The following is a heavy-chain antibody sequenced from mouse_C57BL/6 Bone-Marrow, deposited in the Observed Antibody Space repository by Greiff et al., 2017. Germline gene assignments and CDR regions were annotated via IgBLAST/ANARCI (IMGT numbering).Heavy chain of an antibody. Sequence: EVKLLESGGGLVKPGGSLKLSCAASGFTFSSYAMSWVRQTPEKRLEWVATISDGGSYTYYPNNVKGRFTITRDNAKNNLYLQMSHLTSEDTAMYYCARLWPHYYSMDYWGQGTSVTVSS. D-gene: IGHD1-1*02. V-gene: IGHV5-4*03. J-gene: IGHJ4*01. CDR2: ISDGGSYT. CDR1: GFTFSSYA. CDR3: ARLWPHYYSMDY.